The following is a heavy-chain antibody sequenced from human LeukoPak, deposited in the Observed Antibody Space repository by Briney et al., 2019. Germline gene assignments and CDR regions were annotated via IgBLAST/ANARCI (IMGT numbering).Heavy chain of an antibody. Sequence: SETLSLTCAVSGGSFSGYYWGWIRQPPRKGLVSSGEIIHSGSTNYNPSLKSRVTISVDTSKNQFSLKLSSVTAADTAVYYCARARHYDFWSGYLYYFDYGAGEPWSPSPQ. CDR3: ARARHYDFWSGYLYYFDY. J-gene: IGHJ4*02. CDR1: GGSFSGYY. D-gene: IGHD3-3*01. V-gene: IGHV4-34*12. CDR2: IIHSGST.